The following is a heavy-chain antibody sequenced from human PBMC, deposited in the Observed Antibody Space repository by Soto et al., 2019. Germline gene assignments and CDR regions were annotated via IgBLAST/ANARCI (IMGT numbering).Heavy chain of an antibody. CDR3: ARDGLDFWSGYFDY. V-gene: IGHV3-21*01. CDR1: GFTFSSYS. Sequence: GGSLRLSCAASGFTFSSYSMNWVRQAPGKGLEWVSSISSSSSYIYYEDSVKGRFTISRDNAKNSLYLQMNSLRAEDTAVYYCARDGLDFWSGYFDYWGQGTLVTVS. D-gene: IGHD3-3*01. CDR2: ISSSSSYI. J-gene: IGHJ4*02.